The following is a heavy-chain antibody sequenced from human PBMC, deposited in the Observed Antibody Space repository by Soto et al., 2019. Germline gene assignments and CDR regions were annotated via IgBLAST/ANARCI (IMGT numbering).Heavy chain of an antibody. J-gene: IGHJ6*02. CDR1: GFTFSSYA. D-gene: IGHD2-15*01. CDR3: ARECSGGSCCSHAYYYVMDV. V-gene: IGHV3-30-3*01. CDR2: ISYDGSNK. Sequence: PGGSLRLSCAASGFTFSSYAMHWVRQAPGKGLEWVAVISYDGSNKYYADSVKGRFTISRDNSKNTLYLQMNSLRAEDTAVYYCARECSGGSCCSHAYYYVMDVWGQGTTVTVSS.